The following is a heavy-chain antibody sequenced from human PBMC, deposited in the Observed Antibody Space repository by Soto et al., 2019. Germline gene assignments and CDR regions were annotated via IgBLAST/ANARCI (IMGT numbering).Heavy chain of an antibody. CDR1: GFTVSSFA. D-gene: IGHD1-1*01. J-gene: IGHJ6*02. CDR3: GKDYGNSAGIMSMDV. CDR2: IRARASDT. Sequence: EVRLLQSGGGLVQPGGSLRLSCTTSGFTVSSFAMGWVRQAPGKGLEWVSGIRARASDTYYTDSVRGRFTISRDDSKNTLYLQMSRLTAEDTASYYCGKDYGNSAGIMSMDVWGQGTTVTVSS. V-gene: IGHV3-23*01.